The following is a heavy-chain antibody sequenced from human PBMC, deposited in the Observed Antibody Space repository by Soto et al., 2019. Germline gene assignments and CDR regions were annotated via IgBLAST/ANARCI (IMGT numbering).Heavy chain of an antibody. CDR2: INHSGST. Sequence: SETLSLTCAVYGGSFSGYYWSWIRQPPGKGLEWIGEINHSGSTNYNPSLKSRVTISVDTSKNQFSLKLSSVTAADTAVYYCARGSRAARPLFYYYYYMDVWGKGTTVTVSS. CDR1: GGSFSGYY. V-gene: IGHV4-34*01. CDR3: ARGSRAARPLFYYYYYMDV. J-gene: IGHJ6*03. D-gene: IGHD6-6*01.